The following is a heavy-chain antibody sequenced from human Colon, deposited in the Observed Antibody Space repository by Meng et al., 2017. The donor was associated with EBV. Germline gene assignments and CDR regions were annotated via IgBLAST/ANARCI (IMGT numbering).Heavy chain of an antibody. D-gene: IGHD6-19*01. V-gene: IGHV4-31*03. CDR3: ARVSSGWDYFDY. Sequence: QAQLQASGPRLVTPSQTLHLTCSVSGGTFSSGGYYWTWIRQHPGKGLEWFGHIYYSGSTFYNPSLKRRVIISIDTSKNQFSLNLRSVTAADKAVYYCARVSSGWDYFDYWGQGTLVTVSS. CDR2: IYYSGST. CDR1: GGTFSSGGYY. J-gene: IGHJ4*02.